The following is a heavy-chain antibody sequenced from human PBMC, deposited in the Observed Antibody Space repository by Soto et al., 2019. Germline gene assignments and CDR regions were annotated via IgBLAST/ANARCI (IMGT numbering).Heavy chain of an antibody. CDR2: IYYGGST. CDR3: ARQGENYYGAGSYYTFNWFDP. D-gene: IGHD3-10*01. V-gene: IGHV4-39*01. CDR1: CGSIISSSYY. J-gene: IGHJ5*02. Sequence: SASLSLTCTVSCGSIISSSYYWGWIRQPPGKGLEWIVSIYYGGSTFYNPSLKSRVTISVDRSKNQFSLKLSSVTAADTAVYYCARQGENYYGAGSYYTFNWFDPWGQGTPVTVSS.